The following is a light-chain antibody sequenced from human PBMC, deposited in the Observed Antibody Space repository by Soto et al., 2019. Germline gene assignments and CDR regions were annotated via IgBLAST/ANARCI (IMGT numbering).Light chain of an antibody. V-gene: IGLV1-44*01. Sequence: QSVLTQPPSASGTPGQRVAISCSGSNSNVGSNTVSWYQQLPGTAPKLLLYSNTQRPSGVPGRFSGSESGTSASLAISGLQSEDKADYYCAAWDDSLKGVVFGGGTKLTVL. J-gene: IGLJ2*01. CDR1: NSNVGSNT. CDR2: SNT. CDR3: AAWDDSLKGVV.